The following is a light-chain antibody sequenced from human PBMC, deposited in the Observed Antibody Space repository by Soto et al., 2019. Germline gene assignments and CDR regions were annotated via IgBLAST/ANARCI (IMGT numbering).Light chain of an antibody. CDR3: SSYTSSSTYV. V-gene: IGLV2-18*02. CDR2: DDS. CDR1: SSDVGGSNG. Sequence: QSALTQPPSVSGSPGQSVAISCTGTSSDVGGSNGVSWYQQPPGTAPKLMIYDDSNRPSGVPDRFSGSKSGNTASLTISGLQAEDEGDYYCSSYTSSSTYVFGTGTKVTVL. J-gene: IGLJ1*01.